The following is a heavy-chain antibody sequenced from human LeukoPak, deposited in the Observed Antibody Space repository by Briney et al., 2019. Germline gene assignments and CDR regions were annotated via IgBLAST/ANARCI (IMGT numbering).Heavy chain of an antibody. J-gene: IGHJ4*02. CDR2: IYTSGST. V-gene: IGHV4-61*02. CDR1: GGSISSSNW. D-gene: IGHD3-22*01. Sequence: SGTLSLTCAVSGGSISSSNWWSWIRQPAGKGLEWIGRIYTSGSTNYNPSLKSRVTISVDTSKNQFSLKLSSVTAADTAVYYCAREGYYFDSSDYPIVTSYWGQGTLVTVSS. CDR3: AREGYYFDSSDYPIVTSY.